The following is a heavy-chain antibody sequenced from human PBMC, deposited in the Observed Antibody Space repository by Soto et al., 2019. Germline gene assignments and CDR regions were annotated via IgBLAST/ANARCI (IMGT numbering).Heavy chain of an antibody. CDR2: ITPLFETT. D-gene: IGHD4-17*01. CDR3: ARGYGGYFDD. Sequence: QVQLVQSGAEVKKPGSSVKVSCKASGVTINSFAVTWVRQAPGQGFQWLGGITPLFETTNYAQSFQGRVTITADESTTTSYMELRGLASEDTAVYYCARGYGGYFDDWGQGTLVIVSS. J-gene: IGHJ4*02. CDR1: GVTINSFA. V-gene: IGHV1-69*01.